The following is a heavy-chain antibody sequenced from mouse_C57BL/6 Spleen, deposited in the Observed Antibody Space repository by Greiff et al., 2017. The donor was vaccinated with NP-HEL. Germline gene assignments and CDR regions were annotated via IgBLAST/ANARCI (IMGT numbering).Heavy chain of an antibody. CDR3: ARFTTVVARYFDV. CDR1: GYTFTSYW. CDR2: IDPSDSET. Sequence: VQLQQPGAELVRPGSSVKLSCKASGYTFTSYWMHWVKQRPIQGLEWIGNIDPSDSETHYNQKFKDKATLTVDKSSSTAYMQLSSLTSEDSAVYYCARFTTVVARYFDVWGTGTTVTVSS. J-gene: IGHJ1*03. V-gene: IGHV1-52*01. D-gene: IGHD1-1*01.